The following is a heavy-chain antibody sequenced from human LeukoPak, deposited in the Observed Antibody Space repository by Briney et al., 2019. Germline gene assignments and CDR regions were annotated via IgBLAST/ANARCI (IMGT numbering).Heavy chain of an antibody. V-gene: IGHV3-74*01. CDR2: NVGSGT. D-gene: IGHD2-21*02. Sequence: GGSLRLSCAASGFTFSRYSMNWVRQAPGKGLEWVSRNVGSGTSYADSVKGRFTISRDDAKNTVYLQMNSLRAEDTAVYYCATVFDFWGQGTLVTVSS. J-gene: IGHJ5*01. CDR3: ATVFDF. CDR1: GFTFSRYS.